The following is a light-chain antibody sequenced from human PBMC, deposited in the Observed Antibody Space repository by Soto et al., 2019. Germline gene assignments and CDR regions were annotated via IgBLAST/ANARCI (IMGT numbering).Light chain of an antibody. Sequence: EIVMTQSPATLSVSPGERATLSCRASQSVSSNLAWYQQKPGQALRLLIYGASTRATGIPAKFSGSGSGTEFTLTISSLQSEDFAVYYCQHYYNWPLTFGGGSKVDI. V-gene: IGKV3-15*01. J-gene: IGKJ4*01. CDR2: GAS. CDR3: QHYYNWPLT. CDR1: QSVSSN.